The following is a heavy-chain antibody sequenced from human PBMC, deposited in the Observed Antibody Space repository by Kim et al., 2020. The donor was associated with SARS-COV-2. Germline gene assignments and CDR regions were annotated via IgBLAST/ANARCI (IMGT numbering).Heavy chain of an antibody. V-gene: IGHV4-4*02. CDR3: ARPPTGTRGFDP. D-gene: IGHD2-8*02. CDR2: IYHSGTT. Sequence: SETLSLTCAVSGGSISSPNWWSWVRQPPGKGLEWIGEIYHSGTTNYNPSLKSRVTISLDKSKKQFSLRLSSVTAADTAVYYCARPPTGTRGFDPWGQGTLVTVSS. J-gene: IGHJ5*02. CDR1: GGSISSPNW.